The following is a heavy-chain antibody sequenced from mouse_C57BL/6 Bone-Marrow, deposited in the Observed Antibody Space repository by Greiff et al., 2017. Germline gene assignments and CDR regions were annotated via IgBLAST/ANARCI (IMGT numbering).Heavy chain of an antibody. CDR3: ARDHYYGSSRYAMDY. V-gene: IGHV5-6*01. Sequence: EVQRVESGGDLVKPGGSLKLSCAASGFTFSSYGMSWVRQTPDKRLEWVATISSGGSYTYYPDSVKGRFTSSRDNAKNTLYLQMSSLKSEDTAMYYCARDHYYGSSRYAMDYWGQGTSVTVSS. J-gene: IGHJ4*01. D-gene: IGHD1-1*01. CDR2: ISSGGSYT. CDR1: GFTFSSYG.